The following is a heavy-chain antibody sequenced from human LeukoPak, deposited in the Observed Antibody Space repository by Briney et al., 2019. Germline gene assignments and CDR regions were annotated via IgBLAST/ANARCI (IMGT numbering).Heavy chain of an antibody. CDR3: ARARNPYGDFGY. D-gene: IGHD4-17*01. CDR2: IIPILGIA. CDR1: GGTFSSYT. Sequence: SVKVSCKASGGTFSSYTISWVRQAPGQGLEWMGRIIPILGIANYAQKFQGRVTITADKSTSTAYMELSSLRSEDTAVYYCARARNPYGDFGYWGQGTLVTVSS. J-gene: IGHJ4*02. V-gene: IGHV1-69*02.